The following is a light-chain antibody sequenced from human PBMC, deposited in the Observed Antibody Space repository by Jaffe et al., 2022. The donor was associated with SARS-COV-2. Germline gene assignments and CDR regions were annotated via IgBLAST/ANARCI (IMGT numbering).Light chain of an antibody. CDR3: CSYAGSSTWV. CDR2: EDT. CDR1: ISDLGTYNL. Sequence: QSALTQPASVSGSPGQPITISCTGTISDLGTYNLVSWYQQHPGKAPRLVIYEDTKRPSGVSNHFSGSKSGNTASLTISGLQAEDEAYYYCCSYAGSSTWVFGGGTKVTVL. J-gene: IGLJ3*02. V-gene: IGLV2-23*01.